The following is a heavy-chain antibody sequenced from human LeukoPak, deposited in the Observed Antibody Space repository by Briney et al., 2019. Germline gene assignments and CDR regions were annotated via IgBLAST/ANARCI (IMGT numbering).Heavy chain of an antibody. CDR2: ISAYNGNT. CDR3: ARDGTSGYSSSWYFIQPGLDY. Sequence: ASVKVSCKASGYTFTNYGISWVRQAPGQGLEWMGWISAYNGNTKYAQKVLGRVTMTTDTSTSTAYMELRSLRSDDTAVYYCARDGTSGYSSSWYFIQPGLDYWGQGTLVTVSS. CDR1: GYTFTNYG. J-gene: IGHJ4*02. D-gene: IGHD6-13*01. V-gene: IGHV1-18*01.